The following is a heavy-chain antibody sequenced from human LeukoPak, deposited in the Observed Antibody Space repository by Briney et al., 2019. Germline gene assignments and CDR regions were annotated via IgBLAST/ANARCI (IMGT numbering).Heavy chain of an antibody. Sequence: GGSLRLSCAASGFTFSSYEMNWVRQAPGKGLEWVSYISSSGSTIYYADSVKGRFTISRDNAKNSLYLQMNSLRAEDTAVYYCARDHGSGLGDLNPWGQGTLVTVSS. CDR1: GFTFSSYE. CDR3: ARDHGSGLGDLNP. CDR2: ISSSGSTI. V-gene: IGHV3-48*03. J-gene: IGHJ5*02. D-gene: IGHD3-10*01.